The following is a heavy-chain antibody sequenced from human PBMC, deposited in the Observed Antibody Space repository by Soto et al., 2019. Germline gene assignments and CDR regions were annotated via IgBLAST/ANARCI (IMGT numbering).Heavy chain of an antibody. CDR2: MNPNSGNT. J-gene: IGHJ6*03. D-gene: IGHD5-12*01. Sequence: QVRLVQSGAEVKKPGASVKVSCNASGYTFTSYDINWVRQATGPGLEWMGWMNPNSGNTGYAQKFQGRVTITRNTSISTAYMELSSLRPEDTAVYYCAFQGGPDYSYYYSDVWGKGTTVTVSS. CDR1: GYTFTSYD. V-gene: IGHV1-8*01. CDR3: AFQGGPDYSYYYSDV.